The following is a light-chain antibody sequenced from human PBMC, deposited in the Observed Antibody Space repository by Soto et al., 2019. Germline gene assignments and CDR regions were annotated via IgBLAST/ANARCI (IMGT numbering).Light chain of an antibody. V-gene: IGKV1-8*01. CDR3: QQYYSYPRT. J-gene: IGKJ1*01. CDR1: QGISSY. CDR2: APS. Sequence: AIRMTQSPSSFSASTGDRVTITCRASQGISSYLAWYQQKPGKAPKLLIYAPSTLQSGVPSRFSGSGSGTDFTLTISCLQSEDFATYYCQQYYSYPRTFGQGTNVEIK.